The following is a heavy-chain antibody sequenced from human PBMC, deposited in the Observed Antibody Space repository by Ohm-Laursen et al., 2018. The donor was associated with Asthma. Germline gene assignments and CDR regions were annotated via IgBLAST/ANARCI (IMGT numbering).Heavy chain of an antibody. J-gene: IGHJ3*01. CDR3: VRDTRFAFHF. V-gene: IGHV3-7*01. CDR2: IKQDASEK. CDR1: GITFSDSY. Sequence: SLRLSCAASGITFSDSYMTWIRQAPGKGLEWVANIKQDASEKYYLDSVRGRFTTSRDNAENSVFLQMNSLRAEDTAIYYCVRDTRFAFHFWGQGTMVTVSS.